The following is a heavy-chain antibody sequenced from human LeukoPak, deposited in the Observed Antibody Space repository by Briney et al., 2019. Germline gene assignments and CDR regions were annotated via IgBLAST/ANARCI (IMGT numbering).Heavy chain of an antibody. CDR2: IYSGGST. CDR3: ARDPLNPPGY. J-gene: IGHJ4*02. CDR1: GFTVSSNY. Sequence: PGGSLRPSCAASGFTVSSNYMSWVRQAPGKGLEWVSVIYSGGSTYYADSVKGRFTISRDNSKNTLYLQMNSLRAEDTAVYYCARDPLNPPGYWGQGTLVTVSS. V-gene: IGHV3-66*01.